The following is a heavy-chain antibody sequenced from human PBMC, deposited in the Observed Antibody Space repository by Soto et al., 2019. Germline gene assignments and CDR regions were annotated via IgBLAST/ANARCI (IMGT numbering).Heavy chain of an antibody. CDR3: ARDTMTTVTYYYYYMDV. V-gene: IGHV4-31*03. D-gene: IGHD4-4*01. J-gene: IGHJ6*03. CDR1: GGSISSGGYY. Sequence: TLSLTRTVSGGSISSGGYYWSWIRQHPGKGLEWIGYIYYRGSTYYNPSLKSRVTISVDTSKNQFSLKLSSVTAADTAVYYCARDTMTTVTYYYYYMDVWGKGTTVTVSS. CDR2: IYYRGST.